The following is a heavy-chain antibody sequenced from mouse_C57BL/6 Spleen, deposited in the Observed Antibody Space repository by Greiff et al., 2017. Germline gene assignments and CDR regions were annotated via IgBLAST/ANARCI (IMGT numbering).Heavy chain of an antibody. J-gene: IGHJ4*01. V-gene: IGHV1-15*01. Sequence: VKLVESGAELVRPGASVTLSCKASGYTFTDYEMHWVKQTPVHGLEWIGAIDPETGGTAYNQKFKGKAILTADKSSSTAYMELSSLTSEDSAVYYCNAMDYWGQGTSVTVSS. CDR2: IDPETGGT. CDR3: NAMDY. CDR1: GYTFTDYE.